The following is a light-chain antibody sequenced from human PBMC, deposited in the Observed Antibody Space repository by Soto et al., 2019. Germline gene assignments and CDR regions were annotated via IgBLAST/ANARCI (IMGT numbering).Light chain of an antibody. V-gene: IGKV3-20*01. J-gene: IGKJ1*01. CDR1: QSVSSSY. Sequence: ESVLTQSPGTLSLSPGERATLACRASQSVSSSYLAWYQQKPGQAPRLLIYGTFTRATGIPDRFGGSGSGTDFTLTISRLEPEDFAVYYCQQYGRSLRTFGQGTRWIS. CDR3: QQYGRSLRT. CDR2: GTF.